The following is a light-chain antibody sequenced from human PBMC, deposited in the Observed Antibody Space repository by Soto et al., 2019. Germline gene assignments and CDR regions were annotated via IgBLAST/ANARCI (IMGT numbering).Light chain of an antibody. Sequence: QSVLTQPASVSGSPGQSITISCTGTSSDVGSYNLVSWYQQYPGKAPKYMIYEGSKRPSGVSNRFSGSKSGNTASLTISGLQAEDEADYYCCSYAGSSTYVFGTGTKLPVL. J-gene: IGLJ1*01. CDR2: EGS. CDR3: CSYAGSSTYV. V-gene: IGLV2-23*01. CDR1: SSDVGSYNL.